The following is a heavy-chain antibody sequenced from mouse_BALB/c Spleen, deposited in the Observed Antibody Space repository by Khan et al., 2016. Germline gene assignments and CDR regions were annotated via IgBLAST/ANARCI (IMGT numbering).Heavy chain of an antibody. J-gene: IGHJ3*01. CDR2: ITYSGIT. V-gene: IGHV3-2*02. D-gene: IGHD2-3*01. CDR1: GYSITSDYA. CDR3: ADDGYYAWFSY. Sequence: VQLKESGPGLVKPSQSLSLTCTVTGYSITSDYAWNWIRQFSGKKLEWMGYITYSGITNYNPSLKSRTSITRDSSKNQFFLQLLSVTTEDTATYYCADDGYYAWFSYWGQGTLVTISA.